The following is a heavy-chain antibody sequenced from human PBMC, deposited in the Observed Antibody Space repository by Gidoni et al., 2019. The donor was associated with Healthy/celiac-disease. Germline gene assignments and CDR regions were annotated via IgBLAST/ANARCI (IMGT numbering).Heavy chain of an antibody. J-gene: IGHJ4*02. V-gene: IGHV4-34*01. D-gene: IGHD3-22*01. CDR3: ARGRVDYDSSGSPIYYFDY. CDR2: INHSGST. CDR1: GGSFSGYY. Sequence: QVQLQQWGAGLLKPSETLSLTCAVYGGSFSGYYWSWIRQPPGKGLEWIGEINHSGSTNYNPSLKSRVTISVDTSKNQFSLKLSSVTAADTAVYYCARGRVDYDSSGSPIYYFDYWGQGTLVTVSS.